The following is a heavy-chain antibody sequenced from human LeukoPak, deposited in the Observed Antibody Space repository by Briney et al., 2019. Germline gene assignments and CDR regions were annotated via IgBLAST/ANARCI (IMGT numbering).Heavy chain of an antibody. V-gene: IGHV3-48*03. CDR3: ASWGTVTTDYYYGMDV. Sequence: PGGSLRLSCAASGFTFSSYEMNWVRQAPGEGLEWVSYISSSGSTIYYADSVKGRFTISRDNAKNSLYLQMNGLRAEDTAVYYCASWGTVTTDYYYGMDVWGQGTTVTVSS. D-gene: IGHD4-11*01. CDR1: GFTFSSYE. J-gene: IGHJ6*02. CDR2: ISSSGSTI.